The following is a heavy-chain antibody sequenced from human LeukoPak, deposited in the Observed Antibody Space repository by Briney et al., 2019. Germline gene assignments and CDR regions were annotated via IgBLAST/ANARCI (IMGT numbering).Heavy chain of an antibody. V-gene: IGHV3-21*01. CDR2: ISSSSSYI. CDR1: GFTFDDYA. D-gene: IGHD2-2*01. CDR3: ATYCSSTSCEAFDI. Sequence: GGSLRLSCAASGFTFDDYAMHWVRQAPGKGLEWVSSISSSSSYIYYADSVKGRFTISRDNAKNSLYLQMNSLRAEDTAVYYCATYCSSTSCEAFDIWGQGTMVTVSS. J-gene: IGHJ3*02.